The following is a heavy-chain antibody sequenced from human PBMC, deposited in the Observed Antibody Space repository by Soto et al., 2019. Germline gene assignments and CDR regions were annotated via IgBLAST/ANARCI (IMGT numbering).Heavy chain of an antibody. V-gene: IGHV4-34*01. CDR1: GGSFSGYY. CDR2: INHSGST. D-gene: IGHD6-13*01. CDR3: AGERPEGSRLAP. Sequence: SETLSLTCAVYGGSFSGYYWTWIRQPPGTGLEWIGEINHSGSTNYNPSLKSRVTISVDTSKNQFSLKLTSVTAADTAVYYCAGERPEGSRLAPWGRGTLVTVSS. J-gene: IGHJ5*02.